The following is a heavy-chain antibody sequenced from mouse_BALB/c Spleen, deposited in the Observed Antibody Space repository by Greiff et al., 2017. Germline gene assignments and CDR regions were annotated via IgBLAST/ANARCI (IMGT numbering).Heavy chain of an antibody. CDR3: AWGDDYDGEDY. CDR2: INPSTGYT. J-gene: IGHJ4*01. D-gene: IGHD2-4*01. CDR1: GYTFTSYW. Sequence: QVQLQQSGAELAKPGASVKMSCKASGYTFTSYWMHWVKQRPGQGLEWIGYINPSTGYTEYNQKFKDKATLTADKSSSTAYMQLSSLTSEDSAVYYCAWGDDYDGEDYWGQGTSVTVSS. V-gene: IGHV1-7*01.